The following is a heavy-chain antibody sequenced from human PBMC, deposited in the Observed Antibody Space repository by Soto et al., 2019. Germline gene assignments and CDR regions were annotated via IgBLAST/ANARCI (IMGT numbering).Heavy chain of an antibody. CDR2: IKQDGSEK. J-gene: IGHJ6*03. D-gene: IGHD3-3*01. Sequence: GGSLRLSCAASGFTFSSYWMSWVRQAPGKGLEWVANIKQDGSEKYYVDSVKGRFTISRDNAKNSLYLQMNSLRAEDTAVYYCARDFFGSRPNLTYYYYMDVWGKGTTVTVSS. V-gene: IGHV3-7*01. CDR3: ARDFFGSRPNLTYYYYMDV. CDR1: GFTFSSYW.